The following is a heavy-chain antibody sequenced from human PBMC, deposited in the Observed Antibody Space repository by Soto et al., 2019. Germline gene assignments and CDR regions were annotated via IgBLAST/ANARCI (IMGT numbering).Heavy chain of an antibody. CDR3: ARDGDYGALEGNWFDP. Sequence: QVQLVQSGAEVKKPGASVKVSCKASGFTFTSYVIHWVRQAPGQKLEWVGLINAGTGNTKSSQTFHDRVTITRDTSATTVHMELSSLKSDDTAVYFCARDGDYGALEGNWFDPWGQGTLVTVSS. D-gene: IGHD4-17*01. CDR1: GFTFTSYV. J-gene: IGHJ5*02. CDR2: INAGTGNT. V-gene: IGHV1-3*01.